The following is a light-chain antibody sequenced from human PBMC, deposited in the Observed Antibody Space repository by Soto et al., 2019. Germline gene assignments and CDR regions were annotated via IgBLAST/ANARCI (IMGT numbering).Light chain of an antibody. V-gene: IGLV2-11*01. CDR1: SSDVGGYNY. J-gene: IGLJ1*01. CDR2: DVG. Sequence: QSVLTQPRSVSGSPGQSVTISCTGTSSDVGGYNYVSWYQQHPGKAPKLMIYDVGKRPSGVPDRFSGSKSDNTASLTISGLQAEDEADYYCCSYTSSSPYVFGTGTKVTVL. CDR3: CSYTSSSPYV.